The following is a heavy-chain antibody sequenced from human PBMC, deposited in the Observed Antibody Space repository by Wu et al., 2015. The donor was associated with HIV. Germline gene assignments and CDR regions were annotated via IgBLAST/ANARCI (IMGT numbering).Heavy chain of an antibody. CDR1: GYTFTGYY. V-gene: IGHV1-2*02. CDR3: ARAKNDFWSGSFFDY. D-gene: IGHD3-3*01. CDR2: INPNSGGT. J-gene: IGHJ4*02. Sequence: QVQLVQSGAEVKKPGASVKVSCKASGYTFTGYYMHWVRQAPGQGLEWMGWINPNSGGTNYAQKFQGRVTVTRDTSINSIYIDLSGLRFDDTAVYYCARAKNDFWSGSFFDYWGQGTLVTASS.